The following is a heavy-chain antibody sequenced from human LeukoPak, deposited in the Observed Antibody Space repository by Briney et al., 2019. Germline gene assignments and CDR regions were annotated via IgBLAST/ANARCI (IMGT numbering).Heavy chain of an antibody. CDR2: IKQDGSEK. CDR3: ARDLVSGDYYYGMDV. CDR1: GFTFSSYS. J-gene: IGHJ6*02. D-gene: IGHD2-15*01. V-gene: IGHV3-7*03. Sequence: GGSLRLSCAASGFTFSSYSMNWVRQAPGKGLEWVANIKQDGSEKYYVDSVKGRFTISRDNAKNSLYLQMNSLRAEDTAVYYCARDLVSGDYYYGMDVWGQGTTVTVSS.